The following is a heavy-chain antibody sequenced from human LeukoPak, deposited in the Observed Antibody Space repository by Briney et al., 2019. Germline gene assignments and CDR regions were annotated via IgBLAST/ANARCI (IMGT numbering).Heavy chain of an antibody. V-gene: IGHV3-23*01. J-gene: IGHJ6*02. CDR1: GFTFSSYA. D-gene: IGHD1-14*01. CDR2: ISGSGGST. CDR3: ARDHGNVDYYYGMDV. Sequence: GGSLRLSCAASGFTFSSYAMSWVRQAPGKGLEWVSAISGSGGSTYYADSVKGRFTISRDNSKNTLYLQMNSLRAEDTAVYYCARDHGNVDYYYGMDVWGQGTTVTVSS.